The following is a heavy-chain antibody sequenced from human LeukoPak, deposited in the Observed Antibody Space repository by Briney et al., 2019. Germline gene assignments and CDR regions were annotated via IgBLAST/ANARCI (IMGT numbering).Heavy chain of an antibody. CDR3: ARDAFDI. J-gene: IGHJ3*02. CDR2: ISNTNSYI. V-gene: IGHV3-21*01. Sequence: PGGSLRLSCAASGFTFSSYSMNWVRQAPGKGLEWVSCISNTNSYIYYADSVKGRFTISRDNAKNSLYLQMNSLRAEDTAVYYCARDAFDIWGQGTMVTVSS. CDR1: GFTFSSYS.